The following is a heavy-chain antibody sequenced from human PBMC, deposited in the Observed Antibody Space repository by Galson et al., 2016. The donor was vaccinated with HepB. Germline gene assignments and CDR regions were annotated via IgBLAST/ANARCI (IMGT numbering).Heavy chain of an antibody. D-gene: IGHD3-9*01. V-gene: IGHV3-23*01. CDR3: AKSVLEYDILTGYYRRGADY. CDR1: GFTFSTYS. CDR2: SGSGGPT. J-gene: IGHJ4*02. Sequence: SLRLSCAASGFTFSTYSMSWVRQAPGKGLERVSSSGSGGPTYYADSVKGRFTISRDNSKNTLFLQMHSLGADDTAVYYCAKSVLEYDILTGYYRRGADYWGQGTLVTVSS.